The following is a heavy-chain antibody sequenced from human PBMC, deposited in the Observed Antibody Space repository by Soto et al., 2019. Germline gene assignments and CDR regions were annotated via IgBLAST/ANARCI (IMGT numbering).Heavy chain of an antibody. Sequence: GGSLRLSCAASGFTFSNYWMTWVRQAPGKGLEWVANIKEDGSEKHYVDSVKGRFTISRDNAKNSLYLQINSLRVEDTAVYFCSRDVVVGAKALNYWGQGGLVTVSS. J-gene: IGHJ4*02. CDR1: GFTFSNYW. CDR2: IKEDGSEK. CDR3: SRDVVVGAKALNY. V-gene: IGHV3-7*01. D-gene: IGHD2-15*01.